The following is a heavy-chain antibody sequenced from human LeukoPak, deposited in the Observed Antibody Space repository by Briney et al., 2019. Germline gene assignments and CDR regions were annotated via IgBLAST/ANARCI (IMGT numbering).Heavy chain of an antibody. J-gene: IGHJ4*02. D-gene: IGHD2-15*01. CDR2: INPHNGDT. CDR1: VYTFIGYY. Sequence: ASVKVSCKASVYTFIGYYLHCVRHAPGQGHECMVWINPHNGDTNYAEKFQGRVTMTRETSITTAYMELSRLKSDDTAVYYCATVRDIVVGGGTYYFDYWGQGTLVTVSS. CDR3: ATVRDIVVGGGTYYFDY. V-gene: IGHV1-2*02.